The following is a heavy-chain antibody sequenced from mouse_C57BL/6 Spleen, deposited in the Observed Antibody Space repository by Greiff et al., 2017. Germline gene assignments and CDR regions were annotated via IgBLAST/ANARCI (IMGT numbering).Heavy chain of an antibody. V-gene: IGHV7-3*01. CDR3: ARYEGPSSDFGC. J-gene: IGHJ2*01. D-gene: IGHD1-1*01. CDR2: IRNKANGYTT. CDR1: GFTFTDYY. Sequence: DVMLVESGGGLVQPGGSLSLSYAASGFTFTDYYMSWVRQPPGKALEWLGFIRNKANGYTTEYSASVKGRFTISRDNSQSILYLQMNALRAEDSDTYYGARYEGPSSDFGCWGKGATLTVSS.